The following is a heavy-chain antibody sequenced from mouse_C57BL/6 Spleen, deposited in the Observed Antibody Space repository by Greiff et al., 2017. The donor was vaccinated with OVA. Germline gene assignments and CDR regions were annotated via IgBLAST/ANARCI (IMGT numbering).Heavy chain of an antibody. CDR2: IRSKSNNYAT. Sequence: EVQLVESGGGLVQPKGSLKLSCAASGFSFNTYAMNWVRQAPGKGLEWVARIRSKSNNYATYYADSVKDRFTISRDDSESMLYLQMNNLKTEDTAMYYCVRHEDDYGSSGGFAYWGQGTLVTVSA. D-gene: IGHD1-1*01. CDR3: VRHEDDYGSSGGFAY. V-gene: IGHV10-1*01. J-gene: IGHJ3*01. CDR1: GFSFNTYA.